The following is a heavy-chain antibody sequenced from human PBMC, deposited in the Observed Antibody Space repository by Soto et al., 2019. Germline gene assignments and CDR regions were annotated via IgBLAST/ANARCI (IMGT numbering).Heavy chain of an antibody. V-gene: IGHV1-8*01. CDR1: GYTFTSYD. CDR3: ARGARITMVRGVIKTGYYFDY. CDR2: MNPNSGNT. Sequence: QVPLVQSGAEVKKPGASVKVSCKASGYTFTSYDINWVRQATGQGLEWMGWMNPNSGNTGYAQKFQGRVTMTRNTSISTAYMELSSLRSEDTAVYYCARGARITMVRGVIKTGYYFDYWGQGTLVTVSS. D-gene: IGHD3-10*01. J-gene: IGHJ4*02.